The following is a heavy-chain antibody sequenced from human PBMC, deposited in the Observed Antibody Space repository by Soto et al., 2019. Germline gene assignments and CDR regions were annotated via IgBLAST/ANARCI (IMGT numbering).Heavy chain of an antibody. J-gene: IGHJ4*02. V-gene: IGHV1-18*01. Sequence: WASVKVSCKASGYTFTSYGISWVRQAPGQGLEWMGWISAYNGHTNYAQKLQGRVTMTTDTSTSTAYMELRSLRSDDTAVYYCARDYSNGWYGDFDYWGQGTLVTVSS. CDR1: GYTFTSYG. CDR3: ARDYSNGWYGDFDY. CDR2: ISAYNGHT. D-gene: IGHD6-19*01.